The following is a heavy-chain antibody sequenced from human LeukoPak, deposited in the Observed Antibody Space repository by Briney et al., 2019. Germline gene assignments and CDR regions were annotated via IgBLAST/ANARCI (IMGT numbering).Heavy chain of an antibody. CDR2: IYHSGST. V-gene: IGHV4-4*02. Sequence: SGTLSLTCAVSGGSISSSNWWSWVRQPPGKGLEWIGEIYHSGSTGYNPSLKSRVTISVDKSKNQFSLKLSSVTAADTAVYYCARSGGIAVAGSFDYWGQGTLVTVSS. CDR1: GGSISSSNW. J-gene: IGHJ4*02. D-gene: IGHD6-19*01. CDR3: ARSGGIAVAGSFDY.